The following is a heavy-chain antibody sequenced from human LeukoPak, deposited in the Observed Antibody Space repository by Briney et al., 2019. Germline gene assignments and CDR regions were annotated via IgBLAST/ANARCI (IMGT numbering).Heavy chain of an antibody. J-gene: IGHJ4*02. Sequence: SETLSLTCTVSGGSISSSSYYWGWIRQPPGKGLEWIGYIYYRGSTYYNPSLKSRVTISVDTSKNQFSLKLSSVTAADTAVYYCARLVGSSWYHEVLLGRDYWGQGTLVTVSS. V-gene: IGHV4-39*01. CDR1: GGSISSSSYY. CDR3: ARLVGSSWYHEVLLGRDY. D-gene: IGHD6-13*01. CDR2: IYYRGST.